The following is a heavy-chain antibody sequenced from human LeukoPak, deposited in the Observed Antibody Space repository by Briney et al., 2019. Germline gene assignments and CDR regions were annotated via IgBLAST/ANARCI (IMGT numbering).Heavy chain of an antibody. Sequence: PSETLSLTCTASGGSISSYYWSWIRQPAGKGLEWIGRIYTSGSTNYNPSLKSRVTMSVDTSKNQFSLKLSSVTAADTAVYYCARGLDSRKLGYWGQETLVTVSS. D-gene: IGHD3-22*01. CDR1: GGSISSYY. CDR3: ARGLDSRKLGY. CDR2: IYTSGST. V-gene: IGHV4-4*07. J-gene: IGHJ4*02.